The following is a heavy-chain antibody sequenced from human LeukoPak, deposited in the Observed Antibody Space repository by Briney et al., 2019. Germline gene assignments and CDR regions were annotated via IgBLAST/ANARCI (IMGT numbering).Heavy chain of an antibody. CDR3: AKDSVQGSWYFDL. CDR2: ILGSGGST. V-gene: IGHV3-23*01. CDR1: GFTFSSYA. J-gene: IGHJ2*01. D-gene: IGHD3-10*01. Sequence: PGGSLRLSCAASGFTFSSYAMSWVRQAPGKVLECFSGILGSGGSTFFAHSLKGRFTVSRDNSKHTLYLHMNSLGADDTAVYYCAKDSVQGSWYFDLWGRGTLVTVSS.